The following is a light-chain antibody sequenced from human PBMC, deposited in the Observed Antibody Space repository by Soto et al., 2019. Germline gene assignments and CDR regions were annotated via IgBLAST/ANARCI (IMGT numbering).Light chain of an antibody. CDR1: QGISSW. V-gene: IGKV1-12*01. Sequence: DIQMTQSPSSVSASVGDRVTITCRASQGISSWLAWYQQKPGKAPKLMIYAASSLQSGLPSRFSGSRSGTDFTLTISSLQPEDFASYCCQQYSTFPFTFGGGTKVEIK. CDR3: QQYSTFPFT. J-gene: IGKJ4*01. CDR2: AAS.